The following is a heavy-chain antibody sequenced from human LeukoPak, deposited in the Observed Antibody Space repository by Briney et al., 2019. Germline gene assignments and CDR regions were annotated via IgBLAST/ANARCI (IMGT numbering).Heavy chain of an antibody. V-gene: IGHV3-66*01. D-gene: IGHD2/OR15-2a*01. Sequence: GGSLRLSCAASGFTDSSNYMSWVRQAPGKGLEWVSVIYSGGSTYYADSVKGGFTISRDNSKNTLYLQMNSLRAEDTAVYYCAREYFGAFDIWGQGTMVTVSS. J-gene: IGHJ3*02. CDR2: IYSGGST. CDR1: GFTDSSNY. CDR3: AREYFGAFDI.